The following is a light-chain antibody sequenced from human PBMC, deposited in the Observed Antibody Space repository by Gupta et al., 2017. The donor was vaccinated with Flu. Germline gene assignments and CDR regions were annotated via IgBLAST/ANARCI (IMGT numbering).Light chain of an antibody. V-gene: IGKV2-30*01. CDR2: LVS. CDR1: QSLVYSDGNTV. J-gene: IGKJ1*01. Sequence: DVVMTQSPLSLPVTLGQTASISCRSSQSLVYSDGNTVLHWFQQRPGRAPRRLIYLVSHRESGVPDRFSGSGSGTEFTLKISRVEAEDVGIYFCMQGAHWPWAFGQGTKVEI. CDR3: MQGAHWPWA.